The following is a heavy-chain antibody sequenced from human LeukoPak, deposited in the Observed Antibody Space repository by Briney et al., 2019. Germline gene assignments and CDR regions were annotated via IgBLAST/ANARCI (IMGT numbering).Heavy chain of an antibody. Sequence: ASVKVSCKTSGYTFSSYGYSWVGQAPGQGLEWMGWVSPYNGNTRYQEKLQGRVTMTTDTSASTVYMELRSLRSDDTAVYYCARETRYIVTSKYNASDIWGQGTMVTVSS. CDR1: GYTFSSYG. D-gene: IGHD5-12*01. J-gene: IGHJ3*02. V-gene: IGHV1-18*01. CDR3: ARETRYIVTSKYNASDI. CDR2: VSPYNGNT.